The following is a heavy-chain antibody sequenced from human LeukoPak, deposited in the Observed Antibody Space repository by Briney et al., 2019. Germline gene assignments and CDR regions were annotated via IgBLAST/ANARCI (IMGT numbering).Heavy chain of an antibody. CDR1: GYTFTSYG. V-gene: IGHV1-18*01. Sequence: GASVKVSCKASGYTFTSYGISWVRQAPGQGLEWMGWISAYNGNTNYAQKLQGRVAMTTDTSTSTAYMELRSLRSDDTAVYYCARDWAVYYDFWSGYYTGKYFDYWGQGTLVTVSS. J-gene: IGHJ4*02. D-gene: IGHD3-3*01. CDR2: ISAYNGNT. CDR3: ARDWAVYYDFWSGYYTGKYFDY.